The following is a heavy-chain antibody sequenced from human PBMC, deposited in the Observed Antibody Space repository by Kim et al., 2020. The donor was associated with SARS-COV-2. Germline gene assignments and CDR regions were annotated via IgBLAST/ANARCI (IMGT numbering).Heavy chain of an antibody. CDR2: INQGGSEQ. D-gene: IGHD6-13*01. J-gene: IGHJ4*02. Sequence: GGSLRLSCAASGFTFSGYWMNWVRQAPGKWLEWVANINQGGSEQYYVDSVKGRFTVSRDNAKNSVFLQMNSLRADDTAVYYCVRSPRDQQLVWGQGTLVT. V-gene: IGHV3-7*01. CDR1: GFTFSGYW. CDR3: VRSPRDQQLV.